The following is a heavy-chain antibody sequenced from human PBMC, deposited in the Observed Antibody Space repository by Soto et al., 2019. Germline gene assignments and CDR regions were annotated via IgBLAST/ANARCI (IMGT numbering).Heavy chain of an antibody. Sequence: SETLSLTCTVSGGSISSYYWSWIRQPPGKGLEWIGYIYYSGSTNYNPSLKSRVTISVDTSKNQFSLKLSSVTAADTAVYYCARDRYCSSGSCSDSGFFDYWGQGTLVTVSS. CDR3: ARDRYCSSGSCSDSGFFDY. V-gene: IGHV4-59*01. CDR1: GGSISSYY. CDR2: IYYSGST. D-gene: IGHD2-15*01. J-gene: IGHJ4*02.